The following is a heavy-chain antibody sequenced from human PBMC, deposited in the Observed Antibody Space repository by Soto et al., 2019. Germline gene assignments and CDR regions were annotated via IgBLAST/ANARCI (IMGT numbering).Heavy chain of an antibody. D-gene: IGHD3-10*01. CDR1: GGSISSYY. CDR3: ARDSWDYYGSGSYYTNFDY. V-gene: IGHV4-59*12. Sequence: ASETLSLTCTVSGGSISSYYWSWIRQPPGKGLEWIGHISYSGSTYYNTSLKSRVTISVDTSRNQFSLIVNSVTAADTAVYYCARDSWDYYGSGSYYTNFDYWGQGTLVTVSS. CDR2: ISYSGST. J-gene: IGHJ4*02.